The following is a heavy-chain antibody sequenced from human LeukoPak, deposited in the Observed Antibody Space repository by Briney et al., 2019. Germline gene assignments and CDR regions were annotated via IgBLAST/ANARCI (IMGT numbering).Heavy chain of an antibody. Sequence: PSETLSLTCTVSGGSISSYYCSWIRQPPGKGLEWIGYIYYSGSTNYNPSLKSRVTISVDTSKTQFSLKLSSVTAADTAVYYCARDRDLFFDYWGQGTLVTVSS. CDR1: GGSISSYY. CDR3: ARDRDLFFDY. D-gene: IGHD3-10*01. V-gene: IGHV4-59*01. J-gene: IGHJ4*02. CDR2: IYYSGST.